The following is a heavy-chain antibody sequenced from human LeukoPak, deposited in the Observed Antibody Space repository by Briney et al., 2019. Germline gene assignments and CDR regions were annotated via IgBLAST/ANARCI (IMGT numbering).Heavy chain of an antibody. CDR1: GFTVSSNY. J-gene: IGHJ6*02. CDR2: IYSGGST. V-gene: IGHV3-53*04. D-gene: IGHD6-19*01. Sequence: GGSLRLSCAASGFTVSSNYMSWVRQAPGKGLEGVSVIYSGGSTYYADSVKGRFTISRHNSKNTLYLQMNSPRAEDTAVYYCASGRQWLAHYYYGMDVWGQGTTVTVSS. CDR3: ASGRQWLAHYYYGMDV.